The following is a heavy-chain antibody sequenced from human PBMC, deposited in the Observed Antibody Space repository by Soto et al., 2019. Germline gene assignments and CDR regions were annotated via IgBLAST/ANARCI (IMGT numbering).Heavy chain of an antibody. CDR1: GGSISSSSYY. CDR2: IYYSGST. J-gene: IGHJ4*02. CDR3: ARRLKVVPATSD. D-gene: IGHD2-2*01. V-gene: IGHV4-39*01. Sequence: SETLSLTCTVSGGSISSSSYYWGWIRQPPGKGLEWIGSIYYSGSTYYNPSLKSRVTISVDTSKNQFSLKLSSVTAADTAVYYCARRLKVVPATSDWGQGTLVTVSS.